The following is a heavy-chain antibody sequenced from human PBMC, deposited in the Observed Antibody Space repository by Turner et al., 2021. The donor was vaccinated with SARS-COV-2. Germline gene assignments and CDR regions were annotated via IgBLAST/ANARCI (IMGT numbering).Heavy chain of an antibody. V-gene: IGHV3-48*03. J-gene: IGHJ5*02. D-gene: IGHD3-16*01. CDR3: ARCYLSTFGWFDP. CDR2: ISSGDSGT. CDR1: GFTFSNNV. Sequence: EAQLLASGVGSIPSGGSLMLVCTASGFTFSNNVMNWVRQAPGKGLEWLGSISSGDSGTHYADSVKGRFTITRDNAENSLFLEMNSMRVEDTGVYFCARCYLSTFGWFDPWGRGTLVTVSS.